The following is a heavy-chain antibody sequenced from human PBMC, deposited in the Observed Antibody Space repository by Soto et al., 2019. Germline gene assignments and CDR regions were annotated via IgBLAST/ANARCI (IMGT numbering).Heavy chain of an antibody. V-gene: IGHV3-23*01. CDR3: ASRISGWYFDY. CDR2: ISGSGGST. D-gene: IGHD6-19*01. J-gene: IGHJ4*02. CDR1: GFTFSSYA. Sequence: EVQLLESGGGLVQPGGSLRLSCAASGFTFSSYAMNWVRQGPVKGLEWVPVISGSGGSTYYADSVKGRFTISRDNAKNTLYLQMNSLRAEDTAVYYCASRISGWYFDYWGQGALVTFSS.